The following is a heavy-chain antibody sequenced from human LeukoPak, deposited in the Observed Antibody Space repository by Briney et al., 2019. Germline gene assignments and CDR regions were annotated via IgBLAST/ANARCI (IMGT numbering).Heavy chain of an antibody. D-gene: IGHD2-2*01. Sequence: GASVKVSCKASGYTFTSYDINWVRQATGQGLEWMGWMNPNSGNTGYAQKSQGRVTITRNTSISTAYMELSSLRSEDTAVYYCARAHPAQQLLSPLYYYYYMDVWGKGTTVTVSS. J-gene: IGHJ6*03. CDR2: MNPNSGNT. V-gene: IGHV1-8*03. CDR3: ARAHPAQQLLSPLYYYYYMDV. CDR1: GYTFTSYD.